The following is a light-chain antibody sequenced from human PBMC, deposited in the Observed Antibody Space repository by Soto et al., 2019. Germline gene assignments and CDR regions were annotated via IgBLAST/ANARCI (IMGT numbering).Light chain of an antibody. CDR2: GAS. Sequence: EIVLTQSPVTLSLSPGERGTLSCRASQSVGSIYLAWYQQKTGQAPRLLIHGASSRATGIPDRFSGSGSGTDFTLTISRLEPEEFAVYYCQQYGSSRVTFGQGTKVDIK. CDR1: QSVGSIY. J-gene: IGKJ1*01. CDR3: QQYGSSRVT. V-gene: IGKV3-20*01.